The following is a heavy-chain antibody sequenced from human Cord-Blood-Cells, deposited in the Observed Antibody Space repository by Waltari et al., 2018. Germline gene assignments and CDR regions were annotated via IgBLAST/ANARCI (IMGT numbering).Heavy chain of an antibody. V-gene: IGHV3-53*01. CDR3: ARGWFGEFDY. D-gene: IGHD3-10*01. CDR2: IYSGGST. J-gene: IGHJ4*02. CDR1: VSSNY. Sequence: VSSNYMSWVRQAPGKGLEWVSVIYSGGSTYYADSVKGRFTISRDNSKNTLYLQMNSLRAEDTAVYYCARGWFGEFDYWGQGTLVTVSS.